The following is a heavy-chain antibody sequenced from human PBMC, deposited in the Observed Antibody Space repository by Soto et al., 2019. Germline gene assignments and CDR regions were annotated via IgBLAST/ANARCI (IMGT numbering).Heavy chain of an antibody. D-gene: IGHD3-10*01. CDR3: ARGDPYYYGSGSLQGWFDP. CDR1: GGTFSSYA. J-gene: IGHJ5*02. CDR2: IIPIFGTA. V-gene: IGHV1-69*12. Sequence: QVQLVQSGAEVKKPGSSVKVSCKASGGTFSSYAISWVRQAPGQGLEWMGGIIPIFGTANYAQKFQGRVTITADESPSTAYMGLSSLRSEDTAVYYCARGDPYYYGSGSLQGWFDPWGQGTLVTVSS.